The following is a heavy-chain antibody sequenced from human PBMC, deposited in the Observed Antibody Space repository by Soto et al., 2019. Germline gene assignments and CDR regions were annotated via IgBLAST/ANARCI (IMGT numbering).Heavy chain of an antibody. D-gene: IGHD4-17*01. CDR1: GFTFSSYA. CDR3: ASKVGDRPAKYGMDV. Sequence: EVQLLESGGGLVQPGGSLRLSCAASGFTFSSYAMSWVRQAPGKGLEWVSAISGSGGSTYYADSVKGRFTISRDNSKNTLYLQMNSLRAEDTAVYYCASKVGDRPAKYGMDVWGLGTTVTVSS. CDR2: ISGSGGST. V-gene: IGHV3-23*01. J-gene: IGHJ6*02.